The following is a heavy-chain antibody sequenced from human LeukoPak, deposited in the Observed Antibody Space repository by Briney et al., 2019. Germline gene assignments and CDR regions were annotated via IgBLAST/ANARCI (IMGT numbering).Heavy chain of an antibody. D-gene: IGHD2-8*01. V-gene: IGHV4-34*01. CDR3: ARGEWQPRFDP. CDR1: GGPFSGYH. J-gene: IGHJ5*02. Sequence: SETLSLTCAVYGGPFSGYHWSWIRQPPGKGLEWIGEINHSGSTNYNPSLKSRVTISVDTSKNQFSLKLSSVTAADTALYYCARGEWQPRFDPWGQGTLVTVSS. CDR2: INHSGST.